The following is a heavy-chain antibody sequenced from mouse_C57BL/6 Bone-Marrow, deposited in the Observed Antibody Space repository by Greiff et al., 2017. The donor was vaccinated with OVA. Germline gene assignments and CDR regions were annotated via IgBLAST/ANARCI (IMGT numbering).Heavy chain of an antibody. Sequence: EVKLMESGGGLVQPGGSLKLSCAASGFTFSDYGMAWVRQAPRKGPEWVAFISNLAYSIYYADTVTCRFTISRENAKNTLYLEMSSLRSEDTAMYYCARHDGYYEEYAMDYWGQGTSVTVSS. V-gene: IGHV5-15*01. CDR1: GFTFSDYG. CDR3: ARHDGYYEEYAMDY. CDR2: ISNLAYSI. J-gene: IGHJ4*01. D-gene: IGHD2-3*01.